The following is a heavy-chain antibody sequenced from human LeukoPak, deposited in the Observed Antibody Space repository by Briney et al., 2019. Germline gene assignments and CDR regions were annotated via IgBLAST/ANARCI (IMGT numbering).Heavy chain of an antibody. CDR2: ISYDGSNK. Sequence: GGSLRLSCAASGFTFSSYAMHWVRQAPGKGLERVAVISYDGSNKYYADSVKGRFTISRDNSKNTLYLQMNSLRAEDTAVYYCARDYGGSGYYFDYWGQGTLVTVSS. J-gene: IGHJ4*02. CDR1: GFTFSSYA. CDR3: ARDYGGSGYYFDY. D-gene: IGHD3-16*01. V-gene: IGHV3-30-3*01.